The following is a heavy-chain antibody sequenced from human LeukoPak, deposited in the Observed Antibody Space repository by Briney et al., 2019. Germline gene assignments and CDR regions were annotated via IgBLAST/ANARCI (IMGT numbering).Heavy chain of an antibody. CDR2: IYYSGST. CDR1: GGSISSSSYY. V-gene: IGHV4-39*01. CDR3: ARHEVGATFDY. Sequence: SETLSLTCTVSGGSISSSSYYWGWIRQPPGKGLEWIGSIYYSGSTYFNPSLKRRVTVSVDASKNQFSLKLSSVTAADTAVYYCARHEVGATFDYWGQGTLVTVSS. D-gene: IGHD1-26*01. J-gene: IGHJ4*02.